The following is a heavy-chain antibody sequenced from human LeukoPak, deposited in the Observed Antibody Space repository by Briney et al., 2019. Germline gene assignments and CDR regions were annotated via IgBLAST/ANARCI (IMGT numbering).Heavy chain of an antibody. CDR2: INPNSGGT. V-gene: IGHV1-2*02. CDR1: GYTFTGYY. D-gene: IGHD3-16*02. CDR3: ARERIMITFGGVIVGADAFDI. Sequence: ASVKVSCKASGYTFTGYYMHWVRQAPGQGLEWMGWINPNSGGTNYAQKFQGRVTMTRDTSISTAYMELSRLRSDDTAVYYCARERIMITFGGVIVGADAFDIWGQGTMVTVSS. J-gene: IGHJ3*02.